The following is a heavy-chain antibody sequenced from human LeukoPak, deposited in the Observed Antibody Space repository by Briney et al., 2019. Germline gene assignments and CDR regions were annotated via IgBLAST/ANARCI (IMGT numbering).Heavy chain of an antibody. CDR2: ISSSGSTI. Sequence: PGGSLRLSCAAFGFTFSSYEMNWVRQAPGKGLEWVSYISSSGSTIYYADSVKGRFTISRDNAKNSLYLQMNSLRAEDTAVYYCARDSYYFDYWGQGTLVTVSS. V-gene: IGHV3-48*03. CDR1: GFTFSSYE. CDR3: ARDSYYFDY. J-gene: IGHJ4*02.